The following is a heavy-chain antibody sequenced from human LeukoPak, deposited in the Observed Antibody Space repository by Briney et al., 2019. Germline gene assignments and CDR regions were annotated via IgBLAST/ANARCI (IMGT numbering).Heavy chain of an antibody. D-gene: IGHD5-18*01. CDR2: IYYSGST. CDR1: GGSIGSYY. V-gene: IGHV4-59*01. CDR3: ARGEGRGYSYGVDY. Sequence: SETLSLTCTVSGGSIGSYYWSWIRQPPGKGLEWIGYIYYSGSTNYNPSLKSRVTISVDTSKNQFSLKLSSVTAADTAVYYCARGEGRGYSYGVDYWGQGTLVTVSS. J-gene: IGHJ4*02.